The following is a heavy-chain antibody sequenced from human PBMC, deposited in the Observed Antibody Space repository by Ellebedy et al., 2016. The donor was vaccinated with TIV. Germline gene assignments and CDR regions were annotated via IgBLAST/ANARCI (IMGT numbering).Heavy chain of an antibody. Sequence: SETLSLTXTVSGGSISSYYWSWIRQPPGKGLEWIGYIYYSGSTNYNPSLKSRVTISVDTSKNQFSLKLSSVTAADTAVYYCARLGVRGDAYYYYGMDVWGQGTTVTVSS. CDR2: IYYSGST. D-gene: IGHD3-10*01. CDR3: ARLGVRGDAYYYYGMDV. J-gene: IGHJ6*02. CDR1: GGSISSYY. V-gene: IGHV4-59*08.